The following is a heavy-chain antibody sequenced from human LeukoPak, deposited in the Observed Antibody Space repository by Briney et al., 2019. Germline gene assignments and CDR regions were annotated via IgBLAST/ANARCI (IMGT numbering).Heavy chain of an antibody. CDR2: INPNSGGT. D-gene: IGHD3-10*01. Sequence: ASVKVSCKASGYTFTGYYMHWVRQAPGQGLEWMGWINPNSGGTNYAQKFQGWVTMTRDTSISTAYMELSRLRSDDTAVYYCARDRRWFGELLHRSRYYYYYGMDVWGQGTTVTVSS. V-gene: IGHV1-2*04. CDR1: GYTFTGYY. J-gene: IGHJ6*02. CDR3: ARDRRWFGELLHRSRYYYYYGMDV.